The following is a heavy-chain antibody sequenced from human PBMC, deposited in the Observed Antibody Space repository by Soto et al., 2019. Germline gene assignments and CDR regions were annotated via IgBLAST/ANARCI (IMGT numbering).Heavy chain of an antibody. Sequence: QVQLVQSGAEVKKPGSSVKVSCKASGGTFSSYAISWVRQAPGQGLEWMGGIIPIFGTANYAQKFEGRVTVTADEPMSTAYMELSSLRSEDTAVYYCARELCNGIVGDSPLDYWGQGTLVTVSS. V-gene: IGHV1-69*01. CDR1: GGTFSSYA. CDR2: IIPIFGTA. CDR3: ARELCNGIVGDSPLDY. J-gene: IGHJ4*02. D-gene: IGHD1-26*01.